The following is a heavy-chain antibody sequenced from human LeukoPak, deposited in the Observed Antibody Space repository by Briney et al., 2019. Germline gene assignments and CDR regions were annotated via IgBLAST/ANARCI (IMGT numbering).Heavy chain of an antibody. J-gene: IGHJ4*02. CDR3: ARRSGSSWSSFDY. CDR1: GFTFNNYA. CDR2: ISGFGGST. D-gene: IGHD6-13*01. V-gene: IGHV3-23*01. Sequence: AGGSLRLSCAASGFTFNNYAMNWVRQAPGKGLEWVSGISGFGGSTYYAPSVKGRLTIPRDNFGNMLYLHLDSLRVEDTAIYYRARRSGSSWSSFDYWGQGALVTVSS.